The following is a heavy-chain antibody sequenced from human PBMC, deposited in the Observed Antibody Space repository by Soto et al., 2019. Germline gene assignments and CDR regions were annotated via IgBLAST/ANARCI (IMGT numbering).Heavy chain of an antibody. J-gene: IGHJ4*02. Sequence: SETLSLTCAGSGYAISSGYYWGWIRQPPGKGLEWIGSIYHSGSTYYNPSLKSRVTISVDTSKNQFSLKLSSVTAADTAVYYCASESASAGGTGTTGTLFDYWGQGTLVTVSS. CDR1: GYAISSGYY. D-gene: IGHD1-1*01. CDR2: IYHSGST. V-gene: IGHV4-38-2*01. CDR3: ASESASAGGTGTTGTLFDY.